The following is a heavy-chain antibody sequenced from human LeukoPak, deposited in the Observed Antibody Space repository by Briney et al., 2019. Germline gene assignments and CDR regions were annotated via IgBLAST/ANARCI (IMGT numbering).Heavy chain of an antibody. CDR1: GFTFSSYA. D-gene: IGHD3-3*01. V-gene: IGHV3-23*01. CDR2: ISGSGGST. CDR3: ARVGYDFWSGYYEDAFDI. Sequence: GGSLRLSCAASGFTFSSYAMSWVRQAQGKELEWVSAISGSGGSTYYADSVKGRFTISRDNSKNTLYLQMNSLRAEDTAVYYCARVGYDFWSGYYEDAFDIWGQGTMVTVSS. J-gene: IGHJ3*02.